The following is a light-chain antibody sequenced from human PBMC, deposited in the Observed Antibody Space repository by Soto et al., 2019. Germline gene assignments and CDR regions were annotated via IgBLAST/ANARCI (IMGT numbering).Light chain of an antibody. V-gene: IGLV2-23*02. CDR2: EVN. Sequence: QSVLTQPASVSGSPGQSITISCTGTISDVGSHNLVSWYQQHPDKAPKLIIYEVNERPSGVSSRFSGSKSGNTASLTVCGLQPDDEADYHCCSFAGSNPFPYVFGTGTKAPS. CDR1: ISDVGSHNL. J-gene: IGLJ1*01. CDR3: CSFAGSNPFPYV.